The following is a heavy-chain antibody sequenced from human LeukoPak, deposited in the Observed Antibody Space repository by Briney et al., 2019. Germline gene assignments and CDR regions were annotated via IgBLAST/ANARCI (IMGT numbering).Heavy chain of an antibody. V-gene: IGHV4-39*07. D-gene: IGHD1-26*01. CDR1: GGSISGSSYY. J-gene: IGHJ4*02. CDR3: ARSGLVGVSIDY. CDR2: IYYSGST. Sequence: SETLSLTCTVSGGSISGSSYYWGWIRQPPGKGLEWIGSIYYSGSTNYNPSLKSRVTISVDTSKNQFSLKLSSVTAADTAVYYCARSGLVGVSIDYWGQGTLVTVSS.